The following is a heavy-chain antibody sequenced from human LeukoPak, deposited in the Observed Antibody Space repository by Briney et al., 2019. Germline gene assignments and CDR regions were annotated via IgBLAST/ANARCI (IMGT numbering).Heavy chain of an antibody. J-gene: IGHJ4*02. CDR1: GYTFTGYY. CDR3: ARAYSESYPYFDY. D-gene: IGHD1-26*01. Sequence: ASMKVSCKASGYTFTGYYMNWVRQAPVQGLEWMGWVNPNSGDTNYAQKFQGRVTMTRDTSITTAYMELSRLRSDDTAVYYCARAYSESYPYFDYWGQGTLVTVSS. V-gene: IGHV1-2*02. CDR2: VNPNSGDT.